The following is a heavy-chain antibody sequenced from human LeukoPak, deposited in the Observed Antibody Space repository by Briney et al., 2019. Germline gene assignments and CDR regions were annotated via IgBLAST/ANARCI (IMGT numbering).Heavy chain of an antibody. Sequence: GGSLRLSCAASGFTFSSYAMSLVRQAPGKGLEWVSAISGSGGSTYYADSGKGRFTISRDNSKNTLYLQMNSLRAEDTAVYYCAKDSGVVVVPAATRTVDYWGQGTLVTVSS. J-gene: IGHJ4*02. V-gene: IGHV3-23*01. CDR2: ISGSGGST. D-gene: IGHD2-2*01. CDR3: AKDSGVVVVPAATRTVDY. CDR1: GFTFSSYA.